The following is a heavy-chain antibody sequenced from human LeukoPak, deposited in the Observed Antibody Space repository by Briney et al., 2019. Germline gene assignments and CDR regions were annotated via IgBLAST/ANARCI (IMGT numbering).Heavy chain of an antibody. V-gene: IGHV1-69*04. CDR3: ARARLTPGSLDSSGYYYDY. D-gene: IGHD3-22*01. CDR2: IIPILGIA. Sequence: GASVKVSCKASGGTFSSYAISWVRQDPGQGLEWMGRIIPILGIANYAQKFQGRVTITADKSTSTAYMELSSLRSEDTAVYYCARARLTPGSLDSSGYYYDYWGQGTLVTVSS. CDR1: GGTFSSYA. J-gene: IGHJ4*02.